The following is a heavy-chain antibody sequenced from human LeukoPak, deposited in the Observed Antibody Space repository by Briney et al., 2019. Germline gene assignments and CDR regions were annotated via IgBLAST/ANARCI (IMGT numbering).Heavy chain of an antibody. D-gene: IGHD5-12*01. CDR1: GGSISSSSYY. CDR3: ASSIVATITSFDY. Sequence: SETLSLTCTVFGGSISSSSYYWSWIRQPPGKGLEWIGYIYSSADTNYNPSLKGRVTMSVDTSKNQFSLTLSSVTAADTAVYYCASSIVATITSFDYWGQGTLVTVSS. V-gene: IGHV4-61*05. J-gene: IGHJ4*02. CDR2: IYSSADT.